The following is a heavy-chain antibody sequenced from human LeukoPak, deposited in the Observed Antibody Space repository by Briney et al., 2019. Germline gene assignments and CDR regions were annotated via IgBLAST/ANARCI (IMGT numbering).Heavy chain of an antibody. CDR1: GGSIRSYY. J-gene: IGHJ4*02. CDR2: IHYTGST. V-gene: IGHV4-59*08. Sequence: SETLSLTCTVSGGSIRSYYWSWIRQPPARGLEWIGYIHYTGSTNYNPSLKSRVTLSVDTSKNQFSLQLSSVTATDTAVYFCARHSSSWYPDYWGQGTLVTVSS. D-gene: IGHD6-13*01. CDR3: ARHSSSWYPDY.